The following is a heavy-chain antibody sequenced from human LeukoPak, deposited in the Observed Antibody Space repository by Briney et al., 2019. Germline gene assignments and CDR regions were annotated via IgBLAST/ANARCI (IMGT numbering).Heavy chain of an antibody. CDR3: ARPSRRGVVIPFDY. J-gene: IGHJ4*02. V-gene: IGHV4-59*08. CDR2: IYYSGST. D-gene: IGHD3-3*01. Sequence: SETLSLTCTVSGVSISSYYWSWIRQPPGKGLEWIGYIYYSGSTNYNPSLKSRVTTSVDTSNNQFSLKLSSVTAADTAVYYCARPSRRGVVIPFDYWGQGTLVTVSS. CDR1: GVSISSYY.